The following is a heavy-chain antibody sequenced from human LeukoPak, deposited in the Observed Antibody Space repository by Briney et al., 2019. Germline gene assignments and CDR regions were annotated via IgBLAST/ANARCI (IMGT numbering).Heavy chain of an antibody. Sequence: GGSLRLSCAASGFTFSSYAMHWVRQAPGKGPEWVAVVSKDGGIKFYAASLKGRVTISRDNAKNSLYLQMNSLRAEDTALYYCAKASPPFDRDGGYYFDYWGQGTLVTVSS. V-gene: IGHV3-30-3*01. CDR3: AKASPPFDRDGGYYFDY. CDR1: GFTFSSYA. J-gene: IGHJ4*02. CDR2: VSKDGGIK. D-gene: IGHD5-24*01.